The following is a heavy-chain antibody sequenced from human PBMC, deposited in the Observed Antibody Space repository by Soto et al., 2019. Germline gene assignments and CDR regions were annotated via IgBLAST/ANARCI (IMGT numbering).Heavy chain of an antibody. Sequence: QVQLQQWGAGLLKPSETLSLTCAVYGGSFSGYYWSWISQPPGQGLEWIGEINHSGSTNYNPSLKSRVTISVDTSKNKFSRKLSSVTAADTAVYYCARGPLVATRRNWFDPWGQGTLVIVSS. CDR1: GGSFSGYY. D-gene: IGHD5-12*01. CDR3: ARGPLVATRRNWFDP. CDR2: INHSGST. V-gene: IGHV4-34*01. J-gene: IGHJ5*02.